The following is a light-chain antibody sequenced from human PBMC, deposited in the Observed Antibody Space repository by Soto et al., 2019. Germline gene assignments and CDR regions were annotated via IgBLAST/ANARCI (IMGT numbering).Light chain of an antibody. CDR2: SNS. V-gene: IGLV1-44*01. Sequence: QSVLTQPPSASGTPGQRVTISCSGSNSDIGSHTVNWYQQLPGTAPKLLIYSNSQRPLGVPVRFAGSKSGTSASLAISGLQSEDEADYYCASWDDNLQVFGLGTKVTVL. CDR3: ASWDDNLQV. CDR1: NSDIGSHT. J-gene: IGLJ1*01.